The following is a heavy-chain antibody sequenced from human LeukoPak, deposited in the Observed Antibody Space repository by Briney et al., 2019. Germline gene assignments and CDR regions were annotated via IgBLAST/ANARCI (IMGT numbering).Heavy chain of an antibody. Sequence: GASVTVSCKASGYTFTSYGISWVRQAPGQGLEWMGWISAYNGNTNYAQKLQGRVTMTTDTSTSTAYMELRSLRSDDTAVYYCARDNRRYCSSTSCYLYYWGQGTLVTVSS. CDR1: GYTFTSYG. D-gene: IGHD2-2*01. CDR2: ISAYNGNT. CDR3: ARDNRRYCSSTSCYLYY. J-gene: IGHJ4*02. V-gene: IGHV1-18*01.